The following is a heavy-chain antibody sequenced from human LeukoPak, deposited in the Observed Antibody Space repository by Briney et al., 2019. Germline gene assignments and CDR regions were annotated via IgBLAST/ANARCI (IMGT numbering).Heavy chain of an antibody. J-gene: IGHJ4*02. V-gene: IGHV4-59*01. CDR1: GGSISSYY. CDR3: ATVLGLVDY. D-gene: IGHD3/OR15-3a*01. CDR2: IYYSGST. Sequence: PSETLSLTCTVSGGSISSYYWSWIRQPPGKGLEWIGYIYYSGSTNYNPSLKSRVTISVDTSKNQFSLKLSSVTAADTAVYYCATVLGLVDYWGQGTLVTVSS.